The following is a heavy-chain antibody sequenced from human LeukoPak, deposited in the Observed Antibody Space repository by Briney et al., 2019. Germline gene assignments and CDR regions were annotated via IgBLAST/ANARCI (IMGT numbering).Heavy chain of an antibody. D-gene: IGHD6-19*01. V-gene: IGHV3-20*04. J-gene: IGHJ4*02. CDR1: GFTFDDHV. CDR3: AGGDRNGWYFDY. Sequence: PGGSLRLSCEASGFTFDDHVMRWVRQAPGKGLEWVSGINWNGGSTGYADSVKSRFTISRDNAKNFLYLQMNSLRAEDTALYYCAGGDRNGWYFDYWGQGTLVTVSS. CDR2: INWNGGST.